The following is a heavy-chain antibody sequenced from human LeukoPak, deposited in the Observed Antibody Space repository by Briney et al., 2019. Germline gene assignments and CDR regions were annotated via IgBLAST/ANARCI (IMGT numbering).Heavy chain of an antibody. D-gene: IGHD1-26*01. CDR3: ARDRFGSYYY. V-gene: IGHV1-18*01. CDR2: ISAYNGNT. J-gene: IGHJ4*02. Sequence: PRASVKVSCKASGGTFSSYAISWVRQAPGQGLEWMGWISAYNGNTNYAQKLQGRVTMTTDTSTSTAYMELRSLRSDDTAVYYCARDRFGSYYYWGQGTLVTVSS. CDR1: GGTFSSYA.